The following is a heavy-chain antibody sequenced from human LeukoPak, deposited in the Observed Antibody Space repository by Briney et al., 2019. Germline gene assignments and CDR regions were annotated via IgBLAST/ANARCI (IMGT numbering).Heavy chain of an antibody. CDR3: ARHPHYYFDNSAR. D-gene: IGHD3-22*01. Sequence: PSETLSLTCTVSGDSVRTSNSYWSWIRQPPGKGLEWIGSMFYSGNTYYNPSLKSRITISVDTSKNQLSLRLSSVTAADTAVYYCARHPHYYFDNSARWGQGTLVTVSS. V-gene: IGHV4-39*01. J-gene: IGHJ4*02. CDR2: MFYSGNT. CDR1: GDSVRTSNSY.